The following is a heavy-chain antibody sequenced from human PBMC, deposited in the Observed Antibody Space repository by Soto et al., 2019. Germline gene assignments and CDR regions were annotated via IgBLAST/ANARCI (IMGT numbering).Heavy chain of an antibody. CDR2: IYPGDSDT. V-gene: IGHV5-51*01. CDR3: ARPILEQPGFDAFDI. Sequence: PGESLKISCKGSGYSFTSYWIGWVRQMPGKGLEWMGIIYPGDSDTRYSPSFQGQVTISADKSISTAYLQWSSLKASDTAMYYCARPILEQPGFDAFDIWGQGTMVTVSS. J-gene: IGHJ3*02. CDR1: GYSFTSYW. D-gene: IGHD1-1*01.